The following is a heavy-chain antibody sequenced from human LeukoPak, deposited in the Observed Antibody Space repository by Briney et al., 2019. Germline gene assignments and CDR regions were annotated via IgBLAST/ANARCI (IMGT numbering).Heavy chain of an antibody. D-gene: IGHD3-22*01. CDR2: INANSGTR. Sequence: QTGGSLRLSCEASGFAFSFFAMSWLRQAPGKGLEWVSTINANSGTRSYAASVRGRFTISRDNAKNTVYLQVNSLRVEDTAVYYCARDFYTSYYHSNGDGFDYWGQGTLVTVSS. V-gene: IGHV3-23*01. CDR1: GFAFSFFA. J-gene: IGHJ4*02. CDR3: ARDFYTSYYHSNGDGFDY.